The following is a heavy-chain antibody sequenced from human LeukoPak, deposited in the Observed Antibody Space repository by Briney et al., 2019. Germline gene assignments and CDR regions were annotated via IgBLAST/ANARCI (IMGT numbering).Heavy chain of an antibody. CDR2: IYHSGST. CDR3: ARDSGWYKFVFDY. CDR1: GGSISSSNW. D-gene: IGHD6-19*01. V-gene: IGHV4-4*02. Sequence: SGTLSLTCAVSGGSISSSNWWSWVRQPPGKGLEWIGEIYHSGSTNYNPSLKSRVTISVDKSKNQFSLKLSTVTAADTAVYYCARDSGWYKFVFDYWGQGTLVTVSS. J-gene: IGHJ4*02.